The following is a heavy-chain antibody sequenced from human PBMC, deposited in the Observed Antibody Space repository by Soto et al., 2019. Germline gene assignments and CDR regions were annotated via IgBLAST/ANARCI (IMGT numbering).Heavy chain of an antibody. CDR2: IKQDGSEK. J-gene: IGHJ4*02. CDR1: GFTFNSYW. CDR3: ARDNYYDSSGYYSY. Sequence: EVQLVESGGGLVQPGGSLRLSCAASGFTFNSYWMSWVRQAPGKGLEWVANIKQDGSEKYYVDSVKGRFTISRDNAKNSLYLQMNSLRAEDTAVYYCARDNYYDSSGYYSYWGQGTLVTVSS. V-gene: IGHV3-7*05. D-gene: IGHD3-22*01.